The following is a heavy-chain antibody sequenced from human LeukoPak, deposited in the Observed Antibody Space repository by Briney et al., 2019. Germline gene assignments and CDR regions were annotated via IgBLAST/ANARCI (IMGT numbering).Heavy chain of an antibody. J-gene: IGHJ4*02. CDR3: ARATDGDYVPY. CDR2: ISSTSSYI. V-gene: IGHV3-21*01. D-gene: IGHD4-17*01. CDR1: GFTFSSYS. Sequence: GGSLRLSCAASGFTFSSYSMNWDRQAPGRGLEWVSSISSTSSYIYYADSVKGRFTVSRDNAKNSLYLQMNSLRAEDTAVYYCARATDGDYVPYWGQGTLVTVSS.